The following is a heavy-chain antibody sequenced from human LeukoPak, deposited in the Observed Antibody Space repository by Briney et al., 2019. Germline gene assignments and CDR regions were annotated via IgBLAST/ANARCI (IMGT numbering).Heavy chain of an antibody. CDR3: ARHGRRGSGSSDAFDI. J-gene: IGHJ3*02. D-gene: IGHD3-10*01. V-gene: IGHV4-39*01. Sequence: GSLRLSCAASGFTFSSYAMSWVRQPPGKGLEWIGSIYYSGSTYHNPSLKSRVTISVDTSKNQFSLKLSSVTASDTAVYFCARHGRRGSGSSDAFDIWGQGTLVTVSS. CDR2: IYYSGST. CDR1: GFTFSSYA.